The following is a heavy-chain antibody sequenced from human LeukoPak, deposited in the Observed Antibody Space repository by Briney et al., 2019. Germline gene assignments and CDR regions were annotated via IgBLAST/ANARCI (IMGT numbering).Heavy chain of an antibody. V-gene: IGHV4-34*01. CDR2: INHSGST. Sequence: SETLSLTCDVYGGSFSGYYWSWIRQPPGKGLEWIGEINHSGSTNYNPSLKSRVTISVDTSKNQFSLKLSSVTAADTAVYYCARAGLGHCSSTSCYRRNWFDPWGQGTLVTVSS. J-gene: IGHJ5*02. CDR3: ARAGLGHCSSTSCYRRNWFDP. CDR1: GGSFSGYY. D-gene: IGHD2-2*02.